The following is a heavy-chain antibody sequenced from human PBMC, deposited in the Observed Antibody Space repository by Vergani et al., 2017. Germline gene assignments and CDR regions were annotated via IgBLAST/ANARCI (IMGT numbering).Heavy chain of an antibody. CDR1: GASINNDFYY. V-gene: IGHV4-61*02. CDR3: ARDNKKLRPRDFDL. D-gene: IGHD4-23*01. CDR2: IYVSGIT. Sequence: QVQLQESGPGLVKPSQTLSLTCTVSGASINNDFYYWHWIRQPAGKGLGWIGRIYVSGITDYTSSLQSRVSMPVDTSRNQFYLTLTSVTAADTAVYYCARDNKKLRPRDFDLWGQGTMVTVSS. J-gene: IGHJ3*01.